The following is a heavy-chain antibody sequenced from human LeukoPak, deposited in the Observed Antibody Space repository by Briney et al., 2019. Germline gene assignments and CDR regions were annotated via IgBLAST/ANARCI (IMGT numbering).Heavy chain of an antibody. Sequence: PGGSLRLSCAASEFTFSSTWMSWVRQAPGKGLEWVGRIKDKANGGTKNYAAPVKGRFTISRDDSKNTLYLQMNSLKTEDTAVYYCTSAPGDAIGDGNDYWGQGTLVTVSS. CDR2: IKDKANGGTK. D-gene: IGHD2-21*01. CDR3: TSAPGDAIGDGNDY. J-gene: IGHJ4*02. V-gene: IGHV3-15*01. CDR1: EFTFSSTW.